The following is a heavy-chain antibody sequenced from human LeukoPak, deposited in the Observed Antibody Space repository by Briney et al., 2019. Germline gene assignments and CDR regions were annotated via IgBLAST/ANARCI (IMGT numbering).Heavy chain of an antibody. CDR1: GYTFNGYY. D-gene: IGHD6-13*01. CDR3: ARDYEGQQLVPYFDY. Sequence: GAAVKVSCKSSGYTFNGYYMHWVRQAPGQGLEWMGWINPNNGGTKYAQNFQGRVTMTRDTSISTAYMELDRLRFDDTAVYYCARDYEGQQLVPYFDYWGQGTLVTVSS. V-gene: IGHV1-2*02. J-gene: IGHJ4*02. CDR2: INPNNGGT.